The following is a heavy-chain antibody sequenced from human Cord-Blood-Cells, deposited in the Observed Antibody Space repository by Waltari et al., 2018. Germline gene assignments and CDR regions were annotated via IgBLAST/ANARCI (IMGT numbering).Heavy chain of an antibody. CDR3: ARGRGGGSYRAWYFDL. CDR2: IIPIFGTA. V-gene: IGHV1-69*01. CDR1: GGTFSSYA. J-gene: IGHJ2*01. D-gene: IGHD1-26*01. Sequence: QVQLVQSGAEVKKPGSSVKVSCTASGGTFSSYAISWVRQAPGQGLEWMGGIIPIFGTANYAQKFQGRVTITADESTSTAYMELSSLRSEDTAVYYCARGRGGGSYRAWYFDLWGRGTLVTVSS.